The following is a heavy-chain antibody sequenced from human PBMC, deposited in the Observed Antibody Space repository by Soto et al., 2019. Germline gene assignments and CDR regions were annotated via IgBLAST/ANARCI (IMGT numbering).Heavy chain of an antibody. CDR2: ILNDASGH. J-gene: IGHJ4*02. V-gene: IGHV3-33*01. D-gene: IGHD4-17*01. Sequence: VQLVESGGGVVQPGTSLRLSCAASGFTFSRHGMHWVHQTPGKWLEWLAVILNDASGHWYADSVKGRFTISRDNFENTLYLQMNGLRLEDTAIYYCERDDDYPANEFDYWGQGTLVTVSS. CDR1: GFTFSRHG. CDR3: ERDDDYPANEFDY.